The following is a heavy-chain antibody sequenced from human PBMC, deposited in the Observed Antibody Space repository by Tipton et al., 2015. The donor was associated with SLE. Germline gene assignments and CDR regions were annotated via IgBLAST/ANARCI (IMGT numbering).Heavy chain of an antibody. CDR1: GYSISSGYY. CDR2: IYHSGST. D-gene: IGHD1-7*01. Sequence: TLSLTCTVSGYSISSGYYWGWIRQPPGKGLEWIGSIYHSGSTYYNPSLKSRVTISVDTSKNQFSLKLSSVTAADTAVYYCARETGTTIAFDIWGQGTMVTVSS. J-gene: IGHJ3*02. CDR3: ARETGTTIAFDI. V-gene: IGHV4-38-2*02.